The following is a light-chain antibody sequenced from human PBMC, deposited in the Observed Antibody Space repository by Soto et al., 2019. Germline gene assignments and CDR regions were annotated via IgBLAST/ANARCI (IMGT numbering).Light chain of an antibody. CDR2: DAS. CDR1: QYISHY. V-gene: IGKV1-33*01. J-gene: IGKJ5*01. CDR3: QQYDDLPIT. Sequence: DIQITQSPSSLSASVVDTVTITFRASQYISHYLNWYQQKPGKALKLLIYDASNLHPGVPSRFRGSGSGTEFSFNITSLQPEDVATYYCQQYDDLPITFGQGTRLEIK.